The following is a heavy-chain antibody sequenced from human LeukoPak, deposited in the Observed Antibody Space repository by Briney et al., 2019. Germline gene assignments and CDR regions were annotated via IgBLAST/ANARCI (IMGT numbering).Heavy chain of an antibody. V-gene: IGHV4-61*01. CDR3: AREGRDGYSSTYYFDY. J-gene: IGHJ4*02. D-gene: IGHD5-24*01. CDR2: IYYSGST. Sequence: SETLSLTCTVSGGSISSSSYYWGWIRQPPGKGLEWIGYIYYSGSTNYNPSLKSRVTISVDTSKNQFSLKLSSVTAADTAVYYCAREGRDGYSSTYYFDYWGQGTLVTVSS. CDR1: GGSISSSSYY.